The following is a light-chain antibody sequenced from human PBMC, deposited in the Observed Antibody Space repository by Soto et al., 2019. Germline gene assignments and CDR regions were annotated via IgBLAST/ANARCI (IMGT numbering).Light chain of an antibody. Sequence: DIQLTQSPSFLSASVGDRVTITCRASQGISSYLAWYQQKPGKAPKLLIYAASTLQSGVPSRFSGSGFGKEFTLTISSLQPEDYATYYCQQLNSYPLTFGGGTKVEIK. CDR3: QQLNSYPLT. CDR2: AAS. J-gene: IGKJ4*01. CDR1: QGISSY. V-gene: IGKV1-9*01.